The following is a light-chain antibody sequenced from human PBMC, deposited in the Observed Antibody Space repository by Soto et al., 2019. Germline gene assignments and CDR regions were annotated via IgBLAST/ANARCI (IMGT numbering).Light chain of an antibody. CDR1: QTIRTNY. V-gene: IGKV3-20*01. CDR3: QQYGSSPWT. CDR2: GAS. Sequence: ETVLTQSPGTLSLSPGERATLSCRASQTIRTNYLAWYRQTPGQAPSLLIYGASNRATGIADRFSGSGSVTDFTLIISRLEPEDFALYYCQQYGSSPWTFGQGTKVEIK. J-gene: IGKJ1*01.